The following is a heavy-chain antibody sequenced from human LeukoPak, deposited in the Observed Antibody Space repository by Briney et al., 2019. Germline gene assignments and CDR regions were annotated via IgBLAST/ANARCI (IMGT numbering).Heavy chain of an antibody. CDR2: INPNSGGT. CDR1: GYTLTGYF. Sequence: GASVKVSCKASGYTLTGYFIHWVRQAPGQGLEWMGWINPNSGGTYYAQMFQGRVTMTRDTSITTAYMELSRLRSDDRAVYYCAREAHGSGTYYSDYWGQGTLVTVSS. CDR3: AREAHGSGTYYSDY. D-gene: IGHD3-10*01. J-gene: IGHJ4*02. V-gene: IGHV1-2*02.